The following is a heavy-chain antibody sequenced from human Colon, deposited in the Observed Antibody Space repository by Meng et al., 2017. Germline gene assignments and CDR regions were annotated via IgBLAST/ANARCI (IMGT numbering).Heavy chain of an antibody. CDR2: IHPSGGS. Sequence: VQAQASGPGLVTPQGTVYLTWAGSGCSHTSNKWWSWVRQPAEKWLEWIGEIHPSGGSNYNPSLRSRVTMSIDNSKRQFSPNLSSVSAADTAVYYCARGGGCVNGVCGSLDYWGQGTLVTVSS. CDR1: GCSHTSNKW. J-gene: IGHJ4*02. V-gene: IGHV4-4*03. CDR3: ARGGGCVNGVCGSLDY. D-gene: IGHD2-8*01.